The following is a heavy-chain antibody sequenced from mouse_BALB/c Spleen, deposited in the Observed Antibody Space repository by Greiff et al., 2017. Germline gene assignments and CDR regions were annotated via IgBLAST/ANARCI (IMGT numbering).Heavy chain of an antibody. D-gene: IGHD2-2*01. J-gene: IGHJ4*01. CDR3: ARGGLRQYYAMDY. CDR1: GYTFTDYA. CDR2: ISTYYGDA. V-gene: IGHV1S137*01. Sequence: QVQLQQSGAELVRPGVSVKISCKGSGYTFTDYAMHWVKQSHAKSLEWIGVISTYYGDASYNQKFKGKATMTVDKSSSTAYMELARLTSEDSAIYYCARGGLRQYYAMDYWGQGTSVTVSS.